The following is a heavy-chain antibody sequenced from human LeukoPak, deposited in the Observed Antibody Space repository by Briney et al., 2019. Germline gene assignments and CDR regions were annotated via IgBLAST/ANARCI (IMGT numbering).Heavy chain of an antibody. D-gene: IGHD5-12*01. V-gene: IGHV4-34*01. Sequence: PSETLSLTCAVYGGSFSGYYWSWIRQPPGKGLEWTGEINHSGSTNYNPSLKGRATISVDTSKNQFSLKLSSVTAADTAVYYCARGVGYGISGAFDIWGQGTMVTVSS. CDR3: ARGVGYGISGAFDI. CDR2: INHSGST. J-gene: IGHJ3*02. CDR1: GGSFSGYY.